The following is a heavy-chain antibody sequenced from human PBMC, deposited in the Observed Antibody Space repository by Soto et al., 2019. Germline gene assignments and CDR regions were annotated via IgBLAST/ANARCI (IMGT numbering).Heavy chain of an antibody. J-gene: IGHJ5*02. Sequence: ASVKVSCKASGYTFTSYAMHWVRQAPGQRLEWMGWINAGNGNTKYSQKFQGRVTITRDTSASTAYMELSSLRSEDTAVYYCARVIAARPGAHNWFDPWGQGTLVTVSS. D-gene: IGHD6-6*01. CDR1: GYTFTSYA. V-gene: IGHV1-3*01. CDR2: INAGNGNT. CDR3: ARVIAARPGAHNWFDP.